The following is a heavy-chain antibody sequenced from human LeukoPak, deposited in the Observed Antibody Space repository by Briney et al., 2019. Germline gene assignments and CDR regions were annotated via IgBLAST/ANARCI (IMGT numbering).Heavy chain of an antibody. J-gene: IGHJ6*02. V-gene: IGHV1-46*01. D-gene: IGHD2-2*01. Sequence: ASVKVSCKASGYTFTSYYMHWVRQAPGQGLEWMGIINPSGGSTSYAQKFQGRVTMTRDTSTSTVYMELSSLRSEDTAVYYCARDLNFCSSTSCHNYYYGMDVWGQGTTVTVSS. CDR2: INPSGGST. CDR3: ARDLNFCSSTSCHNYYYGMDV. CDR1: GYTFTSYY.